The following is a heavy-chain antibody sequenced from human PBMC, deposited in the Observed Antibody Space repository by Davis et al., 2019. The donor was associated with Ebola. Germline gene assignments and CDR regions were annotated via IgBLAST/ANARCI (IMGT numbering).Heavy chain of an antibody. J-gene: IGHJ4*02. CDR2: IYYSGST. Sequence: MPGGSLRLSCSVSGGSISSYYWSWIRQPPGKGLEWIGYIYYSGSTNYNPSLKSRVTGSVDTSKNQFSLKLSTVTAADTAVDYCATLFCSGGSCNPDYWGQGTLVTVSS. V-gene: IGHV4-59*01. CDR1: GGSISSYY. CDR3: ATLFCSGGSCNPDY. D-gene: IGHD2-15*01.